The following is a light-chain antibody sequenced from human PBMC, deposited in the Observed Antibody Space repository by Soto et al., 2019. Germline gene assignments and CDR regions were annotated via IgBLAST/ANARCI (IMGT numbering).Light chain of an antibody. J-gene: IGLJ3*02. CDR1: SGHSFYI. Sequence: QPVLTQSSSASASLGSSVKLTCTLSSGHSFYIIAWHQQHPGKARRYLMKLEGSGSYNKGSGVTDRCSGSSSGAGRYLTISNLQFEDEVDYYCEPWDSNTQVFGGGTELTVL. CDR2: LEGSGSY. CDR3: EPWDSNTQV. V-gene: IGLV4-60*02.